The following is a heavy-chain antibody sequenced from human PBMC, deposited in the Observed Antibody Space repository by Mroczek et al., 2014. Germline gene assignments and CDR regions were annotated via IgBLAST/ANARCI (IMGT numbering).Heavy chain of an antibody. J-gene: IGHJ4*02. CDR2: IYYSGST. Sequence: QVQLQESGPGLVKPSETLSLTCTVSGGSISSYYWSWIRQPPGKGLGWIGYIYYSGSTNYNPSLKSRVTISVDTSKNQFSLKLSSVTAADTAVYYCARESRGXGGWYYFDYVGPGNPGHRLL. CDR1: GGSISSYY. D-gene: IGHD6-19*01. V-gene: IGHV4-59*01. CDR3: ARESRGXGGWYYFDY.